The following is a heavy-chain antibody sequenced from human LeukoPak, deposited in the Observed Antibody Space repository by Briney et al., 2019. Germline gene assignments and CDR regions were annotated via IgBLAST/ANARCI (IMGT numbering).Heavy chain of an antibody. CDR1: GFAFSNYG. J-gene: IGHJ4*02. D-gene: IGHD2/OR15-2a*01. CDR3: AREGPRGNSQFDY. CDR2: IWYDESNK. Sequence: GGSLRLSCAASGFAFSNYGMHWVRQAPGKGLEWVALIWYDESNKYYADSAKGRLTISRDNSKNTLYLQMNSLRAEDTAVYYCAREGPRGNSQFDYWGQGTLVTVSS. V-gene: IGHV3-33*01.